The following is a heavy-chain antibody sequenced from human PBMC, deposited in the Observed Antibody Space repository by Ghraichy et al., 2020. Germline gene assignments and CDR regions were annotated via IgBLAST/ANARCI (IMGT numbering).Heavy chain of an antibody. CDR3: AREVGSGSYTRGMDV. Sequence: GGSLRLYCAASGFTFSSYTMTWVRQAPGKGLEWVSVISSSTNYMYYADSVKGRFTISRDNAKNSLSLQMDSLRAEDTAVYYCAREVGSGSYTRGMDVWGQGTTVTVSS. CDR1: GFTFSSYT. CDR2: ISSSTNYM. V-gene: IGHV3-21*01. J-gene: IGHJ6*02. D-gene: IGHD3-10*01.